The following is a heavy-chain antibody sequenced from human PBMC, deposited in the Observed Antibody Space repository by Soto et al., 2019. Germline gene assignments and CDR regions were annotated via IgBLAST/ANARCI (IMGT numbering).Heavy chain of an antibody. J-gene: IGHJ6*03. V-gene: IGHV4-34*01. CDR1: GGSFSGYY. CDR3: ARGLPIAVAGTGAMGYYYYYMDV. Sequence: SETLSLTCAVYGGSFSGYYWSWIRQPPGKGLEWIGEINHSGSTNYNPSLKSRVTISVDTSKNQFSLKLSSVTAADTAVYYGARGLPIAVAGTGAMGYYYYYMDVWGKGTTVTVSS. CDR2: INHSGST. D-gene: IGHD6-19*01.